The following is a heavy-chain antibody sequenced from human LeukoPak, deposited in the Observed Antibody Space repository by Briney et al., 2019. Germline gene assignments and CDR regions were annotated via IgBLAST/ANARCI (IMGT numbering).Heavy chain of an antibody. CDR2: ISSSSSYI. V-gene: IGHV3-21*01. CDR1: GFTFSSYS. Sequence: GGSLRLSCAASGFTFSSYSMNWVRQAPGKGLEWVSSISSSSSYIYYADSVKGRFTISRDNAKNSLYLQMNSLRAEDTAVYYCARDLSVPAAMLYYLDYWGQGTLVTVSS. D-gene: IGHD2-2*01. CDR3: ARDLSVPAAMLYYLDY. J-gene: IGHJ4*02.